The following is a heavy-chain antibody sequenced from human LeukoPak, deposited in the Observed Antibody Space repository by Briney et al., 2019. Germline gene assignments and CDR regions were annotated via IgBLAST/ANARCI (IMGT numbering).Heavy chain of an antibody. V-gene: IGHV1-24*01. CDR2: FDPEDSET. J-gene: IGHJ3*02. CDR1: GYTFTYLC. D-gene: IGHD3-16*01. CDR3: ATVTYLKRFDI. Sequence: ASVKLSCKVSGYTFTYLCMHWVRQAPGKGLELKGGFDPEDSETIYAQKFQGRVTMTEDTSTDTAYMELSSLRSEDTAAYYCATVTYLKRFDIWGQGTMVTVSS.